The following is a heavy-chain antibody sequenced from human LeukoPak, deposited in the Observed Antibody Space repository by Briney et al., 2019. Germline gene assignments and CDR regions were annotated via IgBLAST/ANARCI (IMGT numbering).Heavy chain of an antibody. D-gene: IGHD6-19*01. V-gene: IGHV3-30*02. CDR3: SKVGGIVLAVSYYMDV. CDR1: GFTFRNYD. CDR2: IRFDGSNT. Sequence: GGSLRLSCEASGFTFRNYDMYWVRQAPGKGLEWVAFIRFDGSNTHYGDSVKGRFTISRDNSKNTPYLQMNSLRVEDSALYYCSKVGGIVLAVSYYMDVWGKGTTVTVS. J-gene: IGHJ6*03.